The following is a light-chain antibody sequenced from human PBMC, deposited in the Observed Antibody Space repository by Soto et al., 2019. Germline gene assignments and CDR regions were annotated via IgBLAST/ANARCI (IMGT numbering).Light chain of an antibody. V-gene: IGKV3-15*01. Sequence: AQSPATLSVSLGEEVTLSCRASQSVGPNLAWYQQRPGQAPRLLIHWGSTRANGVPARFRGSGRGTDFTFTISGLQSEDLAVYYCQQYENWPPYSFGQGTKLEIK. CDR3: QQYENWPPYS. J-gene: IGKJ2*03. CDR2: WGS. CDR1: QSVGPN.